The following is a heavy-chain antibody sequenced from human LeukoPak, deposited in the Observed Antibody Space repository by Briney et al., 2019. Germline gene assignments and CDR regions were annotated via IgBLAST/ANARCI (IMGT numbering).Heavy chain of an antibody. CDR1: GYTFTGYY. J-gene: IGHJ4*02. CDR3: ARAILGGGSGDFDY. Sequence: SSVTVSCKASGYTFTGYYMHWMRQAPGQGLEWMGWINPNTGGRSSAQKFQGYVTMTSGTSISTAYMELSSLRSDDTAMYYCARAILGGGSGDFDYWGQGTLVTVSS. V-gene: IGHV1-2*04. CDR2: INPNTGGR. D-gene: IGHD3-10*01.